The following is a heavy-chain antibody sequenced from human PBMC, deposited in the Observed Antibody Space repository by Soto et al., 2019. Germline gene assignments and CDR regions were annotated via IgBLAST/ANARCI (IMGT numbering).Heavy chain of an antibody. Sequence: ASVKVSCKASGYTFTGYYMHWVRQAPGQGLEWMGWINPNSGGTNYAQKFQGWVTMTRDTSIRTAYMELSRLRSDDTAVYYCARGGMREAPHSSGWYSDYYYYGMDVWGQGTTVTVSS. CDR3: ARGGMREAPHSSGWYSDYYYYGMDV. V-gene: IGHV1-2*04. D-gene: IGHD6-19*01. J-gene: IGHJ6*02. CDR2: INPNSGGT. CDR1: GYTFTGYY.